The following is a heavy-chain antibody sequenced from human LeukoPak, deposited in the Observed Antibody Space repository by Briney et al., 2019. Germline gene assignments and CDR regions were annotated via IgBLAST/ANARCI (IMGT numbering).Heavy chain of an antibody. CDR3: AKDRGRDGYTLDY. CDR2: IWYDGSNK. CDR1: GFTFSSYG. V-gene: IGHV3-30*02. Sequence: GGSLRLSCAASGFTFSSYGMHWVRQAPGKGLEWVAVIWYDGSNKYYADSVKGRFTISRDNSKNTLYLQMNSLRAEDTAVYYCAKDRGRDGYTLDYWGQGTLVTVSS. D-gene: IGHD5-24*01. J-gene: IGHJ4*02.